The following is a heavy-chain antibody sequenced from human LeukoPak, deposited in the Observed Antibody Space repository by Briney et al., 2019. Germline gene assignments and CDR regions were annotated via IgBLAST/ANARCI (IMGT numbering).Heavy chain of an antibody. D-gene: IGHD1-14*01. CDR2: ISSGSSTI. CDR1: GFTFSSYI. V-gene: IGHV3-48*01. Sequence: PGGSLRLSCAASGFTFSSYIMNWVRQAPGKGLEWISYISSGSSTIYYADSVKGRFTISRDNAKNSLYLQMNSLRAEDTAVYYCARDHRDAFDYWGQGTLVTVSS. J-gene: IGHJ4*02. CDR3: ARDHRDAFDY.